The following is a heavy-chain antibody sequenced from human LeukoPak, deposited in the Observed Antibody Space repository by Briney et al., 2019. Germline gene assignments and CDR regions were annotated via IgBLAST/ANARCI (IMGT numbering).Heavy chain of an antibody. CDR3: AKGPSGWSRGDFDY. Sequence: GGSLRLSCAASGFTFSSISLNWVRQAPGKGLEWVSSISSESLHTLYADSVKGRFSISRDNAKNSLYLQMNSLRAEDTAIYYCAKGPSGWSRGDFDYWGQGTLVTVSS. J-gene: IGHJ4*02. CDR1: GFTFSSIS. CDR2: ISSESLHT. D-gene: IGHD6-19*01. V-gene: IGHV3-21*04.